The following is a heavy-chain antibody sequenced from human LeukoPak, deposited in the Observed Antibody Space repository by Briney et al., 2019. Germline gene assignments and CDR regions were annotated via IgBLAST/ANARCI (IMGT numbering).Heavy chain of an antibody. CDR3: ARVSREELGDAFDI. CDR2: INPNSGGT. D-gene: IGHD1-7*01. CDR1: GYTFTGYY. V-gene: IGHV1-2*02. J-gene: IGHJ3*02. Sequence: ASVKVSCKASGYTFTGYYMHWVRQAPGQGLEWMGWINPNSGGTNYAQKFQGRVTMTTDTSTSTAYMELRSLRSDDTAVYYCARVSREELGDAFDIWGQGTMVTVSS.